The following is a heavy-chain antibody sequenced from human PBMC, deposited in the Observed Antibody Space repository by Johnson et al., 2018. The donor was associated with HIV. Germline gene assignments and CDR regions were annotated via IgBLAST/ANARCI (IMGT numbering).Heavy chain of an antibody. CDR1: GFTFDDYA. J-gene: IGHJ3*02. Sequence: VQLVESGGGVVRPGGSLRLSCAASGFTFDDYAMSWVRQVPGEGLEWVSGINWNGGSTSYADSVKGRFSISRDNAKSSLYLQMNSRRAEETALYYCARDLGIAVAGQIGYDAFDIWGQGTMVTVSS. V-gene: IGHV3-20*04. D-gene: IGHD6-19*01. CDR2: INWNGGST. CDR3: ARDLGIAVAGQIGYDAFDI.